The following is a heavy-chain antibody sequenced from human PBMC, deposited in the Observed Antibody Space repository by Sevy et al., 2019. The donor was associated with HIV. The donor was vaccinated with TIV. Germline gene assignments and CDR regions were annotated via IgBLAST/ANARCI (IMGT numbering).Heavy chain of an antibody. V-gene: IGHV3-48*01. Sequence: GGSLRLSCVASGFTYSMNWVRQAPGKGLEWVSYISDSSATIHYADSVKGRFTISRDNAKNSQYLQMNTLRAEDTAVYYCASQRGGYERLYYFHSWGQGTLVTVSS. D-gene: IGHD5-12*01. J-gene: IGHJ4*02. CDR1: GFTYS. CDR3: ASQRGGYERLYYFHS. CDR2: ISDSSATI.